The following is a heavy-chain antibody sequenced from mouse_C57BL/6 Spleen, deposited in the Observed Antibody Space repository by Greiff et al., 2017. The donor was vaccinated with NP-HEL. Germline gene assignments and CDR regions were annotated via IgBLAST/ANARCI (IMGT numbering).Heavy chain of an antibody. CDR3: ARSPYYGSTWFAY. CDR1: GYTFTSYW. Sequence: VQLQQPGAELVRPGSSVKLSCKASGYTFTSYWMDWVKQRPGQGLEWIGNIYPSDSETHYNQKFKDKATLTVDKSSSTAYMQLSSLTSEDSAVYYCARSPYYGSTWFAYWGQGTLVTVSA. J-gene: IGHJ3*01. D-gene: IGHD1-1*01. CDR2: IYPSDSET. V-gene: IGHV1-61*01.